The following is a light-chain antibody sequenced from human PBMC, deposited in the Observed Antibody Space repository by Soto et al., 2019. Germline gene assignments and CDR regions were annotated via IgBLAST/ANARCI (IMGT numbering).Light chain of an antibody. J-gene: IGKJ3*01. CDR2: DAS. Sequence: EIVLTQSPATLSLSPGERATLSCRASQSVSSYLAWYQQKPGQAPRLLIYDASNSATGIPARFSGSGSGTDFTLTISSLEPEDFAFYYFQHRSNWLFTFGPGTKVDIK. V-gene: IGKV3-11*01. CDR3: QHRSNWLFT. CDR1: QSVSSY.